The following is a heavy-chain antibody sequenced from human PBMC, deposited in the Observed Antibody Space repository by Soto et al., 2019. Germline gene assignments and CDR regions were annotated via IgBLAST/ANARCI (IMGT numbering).Heavy chain of an antibody. Sequence: EVQLLESGGGLVQPGGSLRLSCAASGFTFTNYDMSWVRQAPGRGLDCVSTIRASGAATYYADSVKGRFTISRDNSKNTLYLQMNSLRAEDTARYYCASRPTYSSSWTHFDYWGQGTLVTVSS. J-gene: IGHJ4*02. D-gene: IGHD6-13*01. CDR1: GFTFTNYD. CDR2: IRASGAAT. V-gene: IGHV3-23*01. CDR3: ASRPTYSSSWTHFDY.